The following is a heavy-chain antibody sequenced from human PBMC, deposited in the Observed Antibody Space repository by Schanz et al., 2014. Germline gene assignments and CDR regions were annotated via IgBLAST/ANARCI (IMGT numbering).Heavy chain of an antibody. Sequence: EGQLVESGGALVQPGGSLRLSWAGSGLNFRQYAIHWVRHAPGKGLEWVAGFSLDTDRIDYGDSVKGRFTVSWDNSKTSLYLQMNSLRPEDTALYYCTKDILPGGADVWGQGTTVTVSS. J-gene: IGHJ6*02. CDR2: FSLDTDRI. CDR3: TKDILPGGADV. V-gene: IGHV3-9*01. CDR1: GLNFRQYA. D-gene: IGHD3-3*02.